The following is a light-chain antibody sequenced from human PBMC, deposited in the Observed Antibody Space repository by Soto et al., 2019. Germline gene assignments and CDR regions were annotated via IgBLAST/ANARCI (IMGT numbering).Light chain of an antibody. J-gene: IGKJ5*01. Sequence: DIVMTQSPLSLPVTPGEPASISCRSSQSPLHSNGYNYLDWYLQKPGQSPQLLIYLGSNRASGVPDRFSGSGSGTDFTLKISRVEAEDVGVYYCMQALQTPQITFGQGTRLEIK. CDR3: MQALQTPQIT. CDR1: QSPLHSNGYNY. V-gene: IGKV2-28*01. CDR2: LGS.